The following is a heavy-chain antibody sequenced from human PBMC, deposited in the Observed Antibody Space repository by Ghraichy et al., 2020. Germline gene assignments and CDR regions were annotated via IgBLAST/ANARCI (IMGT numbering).Heavy chain of an antibody. D-gene: IGHD6-13*01. CDR3: AKGIAAGTSTVSYFYNGMDV. Sequence: LSLTCAASGFTFSSYAMSWVRQAPGKGLEWVSGISGTGDSAYYADSVQGRFTISRDNPKNTLYLQMNYLRADDTAAYYCAKGIAAGTSTVSYFYNGMDVWGQGTTVTVSS. CDR2: ISGTGDSA. CDR1: GFTFSSYA. V-gene: IGHV3-23*01. J-gene: IGHJ6*02.